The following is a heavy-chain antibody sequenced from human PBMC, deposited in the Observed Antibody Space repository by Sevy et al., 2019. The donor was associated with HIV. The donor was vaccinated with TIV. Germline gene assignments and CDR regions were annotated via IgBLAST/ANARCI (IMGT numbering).Heavy chain of an antibody. CDR1: GFTFAKNS. V-gene: IGHV3-23*01. CDR3: GSEGCTQPHDY. CDR2: FAFGCGRI. J-gene: IGHJ4*02. D-gene: IGHD2-8*01. Sequence: EGSLRLSCAASGFTFAKNSMSWVHQAPGKGLEWVSTFAFGCGRINYADSVKGRFTISRDDSKNTLFLQMNSLRAEDTATYFCGSEGCTQPHDYWGQGTLVTVSS.